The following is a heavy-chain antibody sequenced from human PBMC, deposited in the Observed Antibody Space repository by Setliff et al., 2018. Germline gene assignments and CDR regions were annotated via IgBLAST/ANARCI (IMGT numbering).Heavy chain of an antibody. J-gene: IGHJ4*02. CDR3: ARVDITTPSGSYYFGRGWGYYFDY. D-gene: IGHD1-26*01. Sequence: ASVKVSCKASGYTFTSYDINWVRQATGQGLEWMGWMNPNSGNTGYAQGFTGRFVFSLDTSVSTAYLQISSLKAEDTAVYYCARVDITTPSGSYYFGRGWGYYFDYWGQGTLVTVSS. CDR2: MNPNSGNT. V-gene: IGHV7-4-1*02. CDR1: GYTFTSYD.